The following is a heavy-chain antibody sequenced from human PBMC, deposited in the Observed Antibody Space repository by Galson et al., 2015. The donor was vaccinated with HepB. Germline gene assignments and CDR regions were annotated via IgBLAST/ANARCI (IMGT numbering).Heavy chain of an antibody. D-gene: IGHD3-22*01. CDR3: ARDQGYYDSSGSSAFDI. CDR1: GFTVSSNY. J-gene: IGHJ3*02. CDR2: IYSGGST. V-gene: IGHV3-66*01. Sequence: SLRLSCAASGFTVSSNYMSWVRQAPGKGLEWVSVIYSGGSTYYADSVKGRFTISRDNSKNTLYLQMNSLRAEDTAVYYCARDQGYYDSSGSSAFDIWGQGTMVTVSS.